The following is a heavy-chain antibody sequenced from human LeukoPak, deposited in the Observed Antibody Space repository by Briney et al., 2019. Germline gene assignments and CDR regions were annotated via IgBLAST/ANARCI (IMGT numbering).Heavy chain of an antibody. CDR3: ARGGVQLALARD. CDR2: IYYSGTT. Sequence: SQTLSLTCTVSGGSISSGGYYWGWIRQHPGKGLEWIGNIYYSGTTYYKPSLKSRVTISVDTSKNQFSLKLSSVTAADTAVYYCARGGVQLALARDWGQGTPVTVSS. D-gene: IGHD5-18*01. CDR1: GGSISSGGYY. V-gene: IGHV4-31*03. J-gene: IGHJ4*02.